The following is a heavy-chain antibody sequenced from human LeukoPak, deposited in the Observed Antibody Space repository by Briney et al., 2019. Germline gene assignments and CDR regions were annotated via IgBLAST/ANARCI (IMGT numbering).Heavy chain of an antibody. CDR2: ISSGLDTI. V-gene: IGHV3-48*01. CDR1: GFTFSTYS. CDR3: GRGPRYSGFDYFDY. D-gene: IGHD5-12*01. J-gene: IGHJ4*02. Sequence: GGSLRLSCAASGFTFSTYSINCVRQAPGKGLEWVSYISSGLDTIYYADSVKGRFTIARDNAKNSLYPQISSPRREDTAGYFCGRGPRYSGFDYFDYWGQGTLVTVSS.